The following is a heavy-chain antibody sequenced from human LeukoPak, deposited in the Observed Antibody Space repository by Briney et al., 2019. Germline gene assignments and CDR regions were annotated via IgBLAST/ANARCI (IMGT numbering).Heavy chain of an antibody. CDR2: INPNSGGT. J-gene: IGHJ4*02. D-gene: IGHD1-26*01. Sequence: ASVKVSCKASGYTFTGYYMHWVRQAPGQGLEWMGWINPNSGGTNYAQKFQGRVTMTSDTSISTAYMELSRLRSDDTAVYYCARVISGSYSIDYWGQGTLVTVSS. V-gene: IGHV1-2*02. CDR1: GYTFTGYY. CDR3: ARVISGSYSIDY.